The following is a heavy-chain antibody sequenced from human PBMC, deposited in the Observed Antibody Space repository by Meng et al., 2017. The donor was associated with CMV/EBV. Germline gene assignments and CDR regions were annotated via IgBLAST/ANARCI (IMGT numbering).Heavy chain of an antibody. CDR3: AREDACY. V-gene: IGHV3-30-3*01. CDR1: GFTFSSYA. CDR2: ISYDGSNK. J-gene: IGHJ4*02. Sequence: QVQLVESGGGVVQPGRSLRLSGAASGFTFSSYAMHWVRQAPGKGLEWVAVISYDGSNKYYADSVKGRFTISRDNSKNTLYLQMNSLRAEDTAVYYCAREDACYWGQGTLVTVSS.